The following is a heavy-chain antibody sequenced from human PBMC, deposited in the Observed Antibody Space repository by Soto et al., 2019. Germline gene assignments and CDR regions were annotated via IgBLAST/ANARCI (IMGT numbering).Heavy chain of an antibody. J-gene: IGHJ6*02. D-gene: IGHD6-6*01. CDR2: IYHSGRT. V-gene: IGHV4-30-4*08. CDR1: GGSITRGNYF. Sequence: SETLSLTCTVSGGSITRGNYFWSWIRQRPGKGLEWIGYIYHSGRTYYNPSLKSRVTISLDTSKNQFSLKLSSVTAADTAVYYCARGSSIAGLYYGMDVWGQGTTVTVSS. CDR3: ARGSSIAGLYYGMDV.